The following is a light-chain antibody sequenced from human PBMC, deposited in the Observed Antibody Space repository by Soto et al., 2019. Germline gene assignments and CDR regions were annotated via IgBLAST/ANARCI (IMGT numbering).Light chain of an antibody. CDR2: WAS. CDR3: HQYFSSPIT. V-gene: IGKV4-1*01. CDR1: QSVLYSSNNKDY. J-gene: IGKJ4*01. Sequence: DIVMTQSPDSLAVSLGERATINCKSSQSVLYSSNNKDYLAWYQQKPRQPPQLLIYWASTRESGVPARFTGSGSGIDFTLTISSLQAEDVAVYYCHQYFSSPITFGGGNKVEFK.